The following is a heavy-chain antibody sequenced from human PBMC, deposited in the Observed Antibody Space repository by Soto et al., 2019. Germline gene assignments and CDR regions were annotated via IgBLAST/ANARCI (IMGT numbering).Heavy chain of an antibody. D-gene: IGHD5-12*01. CDR1: GFTVSSNY. J-gene: IGHJ4*02. CDR2: IYSGGST. CDR3: ARVESGYDYASDY. Sequence: GGSLRLSCAASGFTVSSNYMSWVRQAPGKGLEWVSVIYSGGSTYYADSVKGRFTISRDNSKNTLYLQMNSLRAEDTAVYYCARVESGYDYASDYWGQGTLVTVSS. V-gene: IGHV3-53*01.